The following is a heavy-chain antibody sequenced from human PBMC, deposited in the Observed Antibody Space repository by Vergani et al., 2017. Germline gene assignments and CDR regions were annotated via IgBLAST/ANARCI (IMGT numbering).Heavy chain of an antibody. CDR1: GGSISSGGYY. CDR3: AGTYDYVWGSYRSVDQQFDP. CDR2: IYYSGST. J-gene: IGHJ5*02. V-gene: IGHV4-31*03. Sequence: QVQLQESGPGLVKPSQTLSLTCTVSGGSISSGGYYWSWIRQHPGKGLEWIGYIYYSGSTYYNPSLKSRVTISVDTSKSQFSLKLSSVTAADTAVYYCAGTYDYVWGSYRSVDQQFDPWGQGTLVTVSS. D-gene: IGHD3-16*02.